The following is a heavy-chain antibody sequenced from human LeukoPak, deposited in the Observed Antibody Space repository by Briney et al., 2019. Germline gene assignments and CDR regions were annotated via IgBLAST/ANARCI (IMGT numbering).Heavy chain of an antibody. CDR2: MNPNSGGT. J-gene: IGHJ4*02. D-gene: IGHD6-19*01. V-gene: IGHV1-2*02. CDR3: APRRVAADKGFDY. CDR1: GYTFIDYY. Sequence: ASGKVSCKASGYTFIDYYMHWKRQAPGQGPEWMGWMNPNSGGTNYAQKFQGRVTMTRDTSITTAYMELSSLRSDDTAVYYCAPRRVAADKGFDYWGQGTLVTVSS.